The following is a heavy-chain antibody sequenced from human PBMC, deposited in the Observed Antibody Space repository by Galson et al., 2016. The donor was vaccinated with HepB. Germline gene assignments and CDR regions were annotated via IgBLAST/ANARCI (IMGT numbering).Heavy chain of an antibody. D-gene: IGHD3-22*01. Sequence: QSGAEVKKPGESLKISCKGEGYVFSSYWIAWVRQAPDKGLEWMGLFYPGDSEIRYSPSFQGQVTFSADKSINPAYMQWSSLKASDTAIYYCARLVSSRSPYDSWGQGTLVTVSS. V-gene: IGHV5-51*01. J-gene: IGHJ4*02. CDR2: FYPGDSEI. CDR1: GYVFSSYW. CDR3: ARLVSSRSPYDS.